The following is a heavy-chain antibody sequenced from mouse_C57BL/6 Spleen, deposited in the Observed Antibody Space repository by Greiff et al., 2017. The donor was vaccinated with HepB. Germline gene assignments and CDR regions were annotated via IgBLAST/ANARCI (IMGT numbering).Heavy chain of an antibody. CDR1: GYTFTSYW. CDR3: ARRPDFY. V-gene: IGHV1-50*01. CDR2: IDPSDSYT. J-gene: IGHJ3*01. Sequence: QVQLQQPGAELVKPGASVKLSCKASGYTFTSYWMQWVKQRPGQGLEWIGEIDPSDSYTNYNQKFKGKATLTVDTSSSTAYMQLSSLTSEDSAVYYCARRPDFYWGQGTLVTVSA. D-gene: IGHD2-13*01.